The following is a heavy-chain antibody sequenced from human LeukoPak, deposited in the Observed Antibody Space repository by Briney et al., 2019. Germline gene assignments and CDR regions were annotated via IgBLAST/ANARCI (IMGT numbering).Heavy chain of an antibody. D-gene: IGHD2-2*01. J-gene: IGHJ4*02. CDR3: AREFGGSSTSYAYPFGY. CDR1: GGSISSGGYY. V-gene: IGHV4-31*03. Sequence: SETLSLTCTVSGGSISSGGYYWSWIRQHPGKGLEWIGYIYYSGSTYYNPSLKSRITISVDTSKNQFSLKLSSVTAADAAVYYCAREFGGSSTSYAYPFGYWGQGTLVSVSS. CDR2: IYYSGST.